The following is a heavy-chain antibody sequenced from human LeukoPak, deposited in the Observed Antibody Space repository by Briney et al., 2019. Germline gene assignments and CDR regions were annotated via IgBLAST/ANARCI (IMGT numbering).Heavy chain of an antibody. CDR3: AADTHSRSWFDH. V-gene: IGHV3-53*01. Sequence: GGSLRLSCAVSGFTVSSIYMSWVRQAPGKGLEWVSLIYTDGTTYYSESGKGRFTISRDNSRNTLYLQMNSLRVEDTATYYCAADTHSRSWFDHWGQGTLVTVSS. J-gene: IGHJ5*02. D-gene: IGHD6-13*01. CDR2: IYTDGTT. CDR1: GFTVSSIY.